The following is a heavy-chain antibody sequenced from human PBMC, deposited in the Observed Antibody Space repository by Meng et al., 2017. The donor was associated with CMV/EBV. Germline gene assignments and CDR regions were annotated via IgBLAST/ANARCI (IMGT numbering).Heavy chain of an antibody. CDR1: GGSISMGYYY. J-gene: IGHJ4*02. CDR3: ARAQYSSSCDY. D-gene: IGHD6-13*01. V-gene: IGHV4-30-4*08. Sequence: VRLREAGPGLVKPYQTLSRTCTVPGGSISMGYYYWSWIRQPPGKGLEWIGYIYYSGSTYYNPSLKSRVTISVDTSKNQFSLKLSSVTAADTAVYYCARAQYSSSCDYWGQGTLVTVSS. CDR2: IYYSGST.